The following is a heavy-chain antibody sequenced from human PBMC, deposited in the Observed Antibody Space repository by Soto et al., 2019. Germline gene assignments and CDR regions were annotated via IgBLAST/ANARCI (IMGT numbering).Heavy chain of an antibody. V-gene: IGHV3-23*01. CDR3: AKSSSSEQLVRFSDY. Sequence: GGSLRLSCAASGFTFSSYAMSWVRQAPGKGLEWVSAISGGGGSTYYAGSVKGRFTISRDNSKNTLYLQMNSLRAEDTAVYYCAKSSSSEQLVRFSDYWGQGTLVTVSS. J-gene: IGHJ4*02. D-gene: IGHD6-6*01. CDR1: GFTFSSYA. CDR2: ISGGGGST.